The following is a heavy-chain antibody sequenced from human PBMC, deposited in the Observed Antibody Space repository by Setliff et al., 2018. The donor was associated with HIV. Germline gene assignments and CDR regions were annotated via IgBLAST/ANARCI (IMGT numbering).Heavy chain of an antibody. J-gene: IGHJ6*03. Sequence: KTSETLSLTCTVSGGSISSNSYYWGWIRQPPGKGLEWIGSIYYSGSTYYNPSLKSRVTISVDTSKNQFSLKLSSVIAADTAVYYCARQGGYSGYGFYYYYYYMDVWGKGTTVTVSS. CDR2: IYYSGST. D-gene: IGHD5-12*01. CDR3: ARQGGYSGYGFYYYYYYMDV. V-gene: IGHV4-39*01. CDR1: GGSISSNSYY.